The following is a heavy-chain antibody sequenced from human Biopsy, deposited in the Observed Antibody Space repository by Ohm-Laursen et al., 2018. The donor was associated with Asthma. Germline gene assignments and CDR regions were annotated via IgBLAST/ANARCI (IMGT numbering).Heavy chain of an antibody. D-gene: IGHD3-22*01. CDR1: GGSIGIYY. CDR3: ARVRGAFYESSVKNAFDV. CDR2: THYSGTT. V-gene: IGHV4-59*01. J-gene: IGHJ3*01. Sequence: GTLSLTCTVSGGSIGIYYWGWIRQPSGKGLEYIGYTHYSGTTNTDPSLTGRVTMSVDTSKNQFSLKVTSVTAADTAVYFCARVRGAFYESSVKNAFDVWGQGTMVTVSS.